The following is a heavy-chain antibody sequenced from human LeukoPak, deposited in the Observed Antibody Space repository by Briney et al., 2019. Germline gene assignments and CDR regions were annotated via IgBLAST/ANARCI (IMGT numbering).Heavy chain of an antibody. D-gene: IGHD5-18*01. Sequence: SETLSLTCAVSGGSISRSNWWSWVRQSPGKGLEWIGSVYYRGSTNYNPSLKSRVSISVDTSKNQFSLKLTSVTAADTAVYYCARTTEGGYTHDYFYYYYMDVWGKGTTVTISS. V-gene: IGHV4-4*02. CDR2: VYYRGST. J-gene: IGHJ6*03. CDR3: ARTTEGGYTHDYFYYYYMDV. CDR1: GGSISRSNW.